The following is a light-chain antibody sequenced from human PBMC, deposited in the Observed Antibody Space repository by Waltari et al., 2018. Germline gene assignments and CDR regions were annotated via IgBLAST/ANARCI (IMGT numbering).Light chain of an antibody. Sequence: DIVMTQSPDSLAVSLGERATINCKSSQSVFYSPNKKNYIAWYQQKPGQPPKLLIYWESTRESGVPYRCSGSGSGTDFTLTISSLQAEDVAVYFCQQYSGGYTFGQGTKLEIK. V-gene: IGKV4-1*01. CDR3: QQYSGGYT. CDR2: WES. CDR1: QSVFYSPNKKNY. J-gene: IGKJ2*01.